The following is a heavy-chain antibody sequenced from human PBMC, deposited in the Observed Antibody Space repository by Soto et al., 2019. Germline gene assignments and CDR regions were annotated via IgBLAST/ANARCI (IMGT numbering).Heavy chain of an antibody. CDR3: ARAYFYGSSGPSDY. Sequence: ASVKVSCKASGYTFSSYGISWVRQAPGQGLEWMGWISAYNGNTNYAQRLQGRVTLTTDTSTSTAYMELRSLRSDDTAVYYCARAYFYGSSGPSDYWGQGTLVTVS. CDR1: GYTFSSYG. D-gene: IGHD3-22*01. V-gene: IGHV1-18*01. J-gene: IGHJ4*02. CDR2: ISAYNGNT.